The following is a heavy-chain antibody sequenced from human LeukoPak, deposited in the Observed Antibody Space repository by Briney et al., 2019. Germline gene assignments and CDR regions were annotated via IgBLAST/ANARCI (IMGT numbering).Heavy chain of an antibody. CDR3: AKGVWQQPNYFDY. D-gene: IGHD6-13*01. Sequence: GGSLRLSCAASGFTFSSYAMSWVRQAPGKGLEWVSAISGSGGSTYYADSVKGRFTISRDNSRNTLYLQMNSLRAEDTAVYYCAKGVWQQPNYFDYWGQGTLVTVSS. J-gene: IGHJ4*02. V-gene: IGHV3-23*01. CDR1: GFTFSSYA. CDR2: ISGSGGST.